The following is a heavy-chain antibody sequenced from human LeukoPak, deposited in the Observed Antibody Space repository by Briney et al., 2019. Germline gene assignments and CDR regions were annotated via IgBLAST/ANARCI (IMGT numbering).Heavy chain of an antibody. V-gene: IGHV1-2*02. D-gene: IGHD3-22*01. CDR1: GYTFTGNY. CDR3: ARYYDSSGYPFDY. J-gene: IGHJ4*02. CDR2: INPNSGGT. Sequence: ASVKVSCKASGYTFTGNYMHWVRQAPGPGLELMGWINPNSGGTNYAQKFQGRVTMTRDTSISTAYMELGRLRSDDTAVYYCARYYDSSGYPFDYWGQGTLVTVSS.